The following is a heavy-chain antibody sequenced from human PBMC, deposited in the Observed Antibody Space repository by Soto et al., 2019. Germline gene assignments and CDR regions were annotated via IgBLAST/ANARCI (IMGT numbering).Heavy chain of an antibody. Sequence: EVQLVETGGGVIQPGGSLKLSCVVSGFTVSSNYMSWVRQAPGKGLEWVSVIYSGGSTYNADSVKGRFTISRDTSKNTXXXXXXXXXXXXXXXXXXXRXKKRYNSSWYSFDSWGQGTLVIVSS. CDR1: GFTVSSNY. J-gene: IGHJ5*01. D-gene: IGHD6-13*01. CDR2: IYSGGST. V-gene: IGHV3-53*02. CDR3: XRXKKRYNSSWYSFDS.